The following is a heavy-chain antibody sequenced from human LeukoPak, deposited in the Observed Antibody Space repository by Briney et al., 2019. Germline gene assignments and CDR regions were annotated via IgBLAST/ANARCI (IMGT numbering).Heavy chain of an antibody. J-gene: IGHJ4*02. CDR1: GFIFSDHY. CDR3: ARDGNPYCSGGNCFLDH. V-gene: IGHV3-72*01. Sequence: GGSLRLSCAASGFIFSDHYMDWVRQAPGMGLEWVGRITKKANSYTTEYVASVKGRFTISRDDSKNSLYLQMNSLRADDTAVYYCARDGNPYCSGGNCFLDHWGQGTLVTVSS. CDR2: ITKKANSYTT. D-gene: IGHD2-15*01.